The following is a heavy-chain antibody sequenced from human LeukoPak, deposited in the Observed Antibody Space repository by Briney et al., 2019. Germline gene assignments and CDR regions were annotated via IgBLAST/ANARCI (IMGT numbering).Heavy chain of an antibody. CDR1: GFSVTTYW. V-gene: IGHV3-74*01. CDR2: INVEGNYI. CDR3: ARDLTGPYDH. Sequence: GGSLRLSCAASGFSVTTYWMHWVRQTPGKGLVWVARINVEGNYIDYAESVKGRFTISRDSAKNTLFLQMNSLRVEDTAVYSCARDLTGPYDHWGQGTLVTVSS. J-gene: IGHJ4*02. D-gene: IGHD3-22*01.